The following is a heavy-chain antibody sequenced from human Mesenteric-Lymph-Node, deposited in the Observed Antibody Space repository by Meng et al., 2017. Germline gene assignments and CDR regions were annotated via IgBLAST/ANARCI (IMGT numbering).Heavy chain of an antibody. CDR2: INSGSGDT. V-gene: IGHV1-3*01. CDR3: ARDFGMTDYDPIAYYLDY. D-gene: IGHD3-22*01. J-gene: IGHJ4*02. Sequence: ASVKVSCKASGYTFTTYTIHWVRQAPGQRLQWMGWINSGSGDTRYSRKFQGRVFFASDTSANTAYMELSGLTSEDTALYYCARDFGMTDYDPIAYYLDYWGQGTLVTVSS. CDR1: GYTFTTYT.